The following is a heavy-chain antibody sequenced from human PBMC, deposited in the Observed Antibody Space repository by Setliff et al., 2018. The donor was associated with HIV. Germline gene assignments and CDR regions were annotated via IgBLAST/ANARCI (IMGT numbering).Heavy chain of an antibody. V-gene: IGHV1-69*05. CDR2: IIPMYGVA. J-gene: IGHJ5*02. Sequence: GASVKVSCKASGGTFSSYVISWVRQAPGQGPEWMGGIIPMYGVANYAQKFQGRVTITTDESTSTAYMELSSLRSEDTAVYYCALPYCGGGNCWPSASLPPAWWFDPWGQGTLVTVSS. CDR1: GGTFSSYV. D-gene: IGHD2-15*01. CDR3: ALPYCGGGNCWPSASLPPAWWFDP.